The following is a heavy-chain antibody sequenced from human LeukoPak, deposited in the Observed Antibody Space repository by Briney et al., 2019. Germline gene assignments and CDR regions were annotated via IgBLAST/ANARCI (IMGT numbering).Heavy chain of an antibody. V-gene: IGHV1-2*02. J-gene: IGHJ4*02. CDR1: GYTFTDYF. CDR3: ARGGGGLMY. Sequence: ASVKVSCKASGYTFTDYFIHWVRQAPGQGLEWLGWINPNNGGTNYAQRFQGRGTMTRDTSLSTAYMDLSSLRSDDTAVYYCARGGGGLMYWGQGTLVIVSS. CDR2: INPNNGGT. D-gene: IGHD3-16*01.